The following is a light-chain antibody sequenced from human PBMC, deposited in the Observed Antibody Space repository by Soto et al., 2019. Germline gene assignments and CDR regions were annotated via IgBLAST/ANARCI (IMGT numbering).Light chain of an antibody. CDR2: NAS. CDR1: QSISSW. CDR3: QQYNIYSPRNP. Sequence: DIQMTQSPSTLSASVGDRVTITCRASQSISSWLAWYQQKPGKAPKLLIYNASYLESGVPSMFSVSGSGTEFPLTISSLQPDDFATYYCQQYNIYSPRNPFGQGTKVEI. J-gene: IGKJ1*01. V-gene: IGKV1-5*03.